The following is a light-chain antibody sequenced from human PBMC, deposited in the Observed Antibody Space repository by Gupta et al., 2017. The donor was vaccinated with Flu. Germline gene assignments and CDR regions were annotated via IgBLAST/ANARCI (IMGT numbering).Light chain of an antibody. CDR2: TAS. V-gene: IGKV1-39*01. CDR3: QQRDSTPYD. Sequence: DIQMTQSPSSLAASVGDGVTITCRASQSIADYLHWYQQKPGQAPKLLIYTASRLKGGVPSRFSGSGSETDFTLTISRLQPEDFATYSCQQRDSTPYDFGQGTKMDIK. CDR1: QSIADY. J-gene: IGKJ2*01.